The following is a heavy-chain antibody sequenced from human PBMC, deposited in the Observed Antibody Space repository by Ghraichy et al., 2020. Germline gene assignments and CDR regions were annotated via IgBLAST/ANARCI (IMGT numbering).Heavy chain of an antibody. CDR2: IIPNFGTP. J-gene: IGHJ2*01. Sequence: SVKVSCKASGGTFSTYAINWVRQAPGQGLEWMGGIIPNFGTPSYAQKFQGRVTITAYELTTTAYMELSSLRSEDTAVYYCAGGKGRYWYFDLWGRGTLVTVSS. CDR3: AGGKGRYWYFDL. V-gene: IGHV1-69*13. CDR1: GGTFSTYA.